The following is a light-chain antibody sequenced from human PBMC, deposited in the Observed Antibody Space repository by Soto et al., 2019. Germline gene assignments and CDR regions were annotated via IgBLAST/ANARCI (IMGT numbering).Light chain of an antibody. J-gene: IGKJ1*01. CDR2: KAS. V-gene: IGKV1-5*03. Sequence: DIQMTQSPSTLSGSVGDRVTITCRASQTIISLLAWYQQTPGKAPKLLIYKASTLKSGVPSRFSGSGSGTEFTLTISSLQPDDVATYYCQHYNSYSEAFGQGTKVDTK. CDR1: QTIISL. CDR3: QHYNSYSEA.